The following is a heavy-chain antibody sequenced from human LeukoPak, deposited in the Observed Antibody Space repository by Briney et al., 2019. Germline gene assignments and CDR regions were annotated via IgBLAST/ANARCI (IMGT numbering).Heavy chain of an antibody. CDR1: GFTFSSYA. J-gene: IGHJ3*02. CDR3: ARDPVPYSSSWYHDAFDI. D-gene: IGHD6-13*01. Sequence: GGSLRLSCPASGFTFSSYAMHWVRQAPGKGLEWVAVISYDGSNKYYADSVKGRFTISRDNSKNTLYLQMNSLRAEDTAVYYCARDPVPYSSSWYHDAFDIWGQGTMVTVSS. CDR2: ISYDGSNK. V-gene: IGHV3-30-3*01.